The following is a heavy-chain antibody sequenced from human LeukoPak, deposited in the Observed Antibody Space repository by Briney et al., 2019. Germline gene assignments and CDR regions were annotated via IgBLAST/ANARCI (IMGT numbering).Heavy chain of an antibody. V-gene: IGHV2-5*02. CDR1: GFSPRTSGVG. CDR2: IYWDDDK. CDR3: AHRWVGSSWYWVYFDY. J-gene: IGHJ4*02. D-gene: IGHD6-13*01. Sequence: SGPTLVKPTQTLTLTCTFSGFSPRTSGVGVGWIRQPPGKALEWLALIYWDDDKRYSPSLKSRLTITKDTSKNQVVLSMTDMDPVDTATYYCAHRWVGSSWYWVYFDYWGPGTLVTVSS.